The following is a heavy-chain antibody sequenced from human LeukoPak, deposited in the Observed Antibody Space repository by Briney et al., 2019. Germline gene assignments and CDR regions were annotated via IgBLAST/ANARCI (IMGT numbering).Heavy chain of an antibody. CDR2: IRFDGGNK. CDR3: AKDRGYWFDN. CDR1: QLTFSTYD. Sequence: GGSLRLSCAASQLTFSTYDMHWVRQAPGKGLEWVAFIRFDGGNKYYADSVKGRFTISRDNSKNTLYLQMNSLRAEDTAVYYCAKDRGYWFDNWGQGTLVTVSS. J-gene: IGHJ4*02. D-gene: IGHD2-8*02. V-gene: IGHV3-30*02.